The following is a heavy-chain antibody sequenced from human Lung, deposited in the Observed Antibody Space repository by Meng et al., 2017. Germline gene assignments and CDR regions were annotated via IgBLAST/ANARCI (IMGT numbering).Heavy chain of an antibody. J-gene: IGHJ4*02. V-gene: IGHV4-34*01. CDR1: GGSFSDYY. CDR3: ARGPTTMAHDFDY. Sequence: QVQLQPWGAGLLKPSATLSLACVVSGGSFSDYYWSWIRQPPGKGLEWIGEINHSGSTNYNPSLESRATISVDTSQNNLSLKLSSVTAADSAVYYCARGPTTMAHDFDYWGQGTLVTVS. CDR2: INHSGST. D-gene: IGHD4-11*01.